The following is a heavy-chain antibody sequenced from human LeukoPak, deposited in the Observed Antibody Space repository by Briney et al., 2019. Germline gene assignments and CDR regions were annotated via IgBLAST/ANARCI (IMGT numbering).Heavy chain of an antibody. V-gene: IGHV3-30*03. CDR1: GFTFSNYG. Sequence: GGSLRLSCDASGFTFSNYGMHWVRQAPGKGLEWVAAISFDGTNKYYTDSVKGRFIISRDNSKNTQWLQMNSLRPGDTAVYYCARGQHAFDIWGQGTLVTVSS. J-gene: IGHJ3*02. CDR2: ISFDGTNK. CDR3: ARGQHAFDI.